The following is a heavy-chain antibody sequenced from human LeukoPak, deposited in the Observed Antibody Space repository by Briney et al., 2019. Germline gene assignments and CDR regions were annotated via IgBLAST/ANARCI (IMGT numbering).Heavy chain of an antibody. CDR2: IYSGGKT. D-gene: IGHD2-8*01. Sequence: GGSLRLSCAASDFTVGSNYMTWVRQAPGKGLEWVSVIYSGGKTFYADSVKGRFTISRDDSKNTLYLQMNSLRAEDTAIYYCARDGDDTTNWWSQGTLVTVSS. CDR1: DFTVGSNY. J-gene: IGHJ4*02. CDR3: ARDGDDTTNW. V-gene: IGHV3-53*01.